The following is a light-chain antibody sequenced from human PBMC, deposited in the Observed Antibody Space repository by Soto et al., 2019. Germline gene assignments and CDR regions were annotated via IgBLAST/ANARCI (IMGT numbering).Light chain of an antibody. CDR3: QSYDSSLSGYG. CDR2: ENN. J-gene: IGLJ1*01. Sequence: QSVLTQPPSVSEAPGQRVTISCTGSSSNIGAGYEAHWYQQVPGTAPKLLIYENNNRPSGVPDRFSGSKSGTSASLAITGLQAEDVAEYYCQSYDSSLSGYGFGTGTKLTVL. CDR1: SSNIGAGYE. V-gene: IGLV1-40*01.